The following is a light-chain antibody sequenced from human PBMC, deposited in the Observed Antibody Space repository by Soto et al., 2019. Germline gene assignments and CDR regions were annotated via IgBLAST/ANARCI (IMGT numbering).Light chain of an antibody. J-gene: IGLJ1*01. CDR2: EVT. CDR3: CSSTGISTLL. Sequence: QSALTQPASVSGSPGQSISISCTGTISDFGGYNYVSWYQQHPGKTPKLLIYEVTNRPSGVSSRFSGSKSGSTASLTISGLQAEDEAHYYCCSSTGISTLLFATGTKVTVL. V-gene: IGLV2-14*01. CDR1: ISDFGGYNY.